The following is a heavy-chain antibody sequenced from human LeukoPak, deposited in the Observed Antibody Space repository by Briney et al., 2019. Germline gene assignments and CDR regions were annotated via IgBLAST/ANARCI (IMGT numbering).Heavy chain of an antibody. CDR1: GGSFSGYY. CDR3: ARGVIRYYYMAV. Sequence: SETLSLTCAVYGGSFSGYYWSWIRQPPGKGLEWIGEINHSGSTNYNPSLKSRVTISVDTSKNQFSLKLSSVTAADTAVYYCARGVIRYYYMAVSGKGTTVTVSS. V-gene: IGHV4-34*01. CDR2: INHSGST. J-gene: IGHJ6*03. D-gene: IGHD2/OR15-2a*01.